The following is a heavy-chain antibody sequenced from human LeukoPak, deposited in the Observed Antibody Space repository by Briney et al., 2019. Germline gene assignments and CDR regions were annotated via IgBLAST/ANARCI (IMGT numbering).Heavy chain of an antibody. CDR3: ARGYGSGSYFGY. Sequence: SEPLSLPCTVSGGSISSYYWTWIRQPAGKGLEWIGRIYTTGSTIYNPSLRSRVTMSVDTSKNQISLNLNSVTAADTAVYYCARGYGSGSYFGYWGQGTLVTVSS. CDR1: GGSISSYY. V-gene: IGHV4-4*07. CDR2: IYTTGST. D-gene: IGHD3-10*01. J-gene: IGHJ4*02.